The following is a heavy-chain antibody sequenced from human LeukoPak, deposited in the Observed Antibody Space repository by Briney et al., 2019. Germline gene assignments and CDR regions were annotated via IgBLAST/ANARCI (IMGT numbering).Heavy chain of an antibody. CDR3: ARQGGDYDLSYFQH. D-gene: IGHD4-17*01. J-gene: IGHJ1*01. Sequence: SETLSLTCSVSGGSISSYYWSWIRQPPGKGLEWIGYIYYSGSTNYDPSLKSRVTISVDTSKNQFSLKLISVTAADTAVYYCARQGGDYDLSYFQHWGQGTLVTVSS. V-gene: IGHV4-59*01. CDR1: GGSISSYY. CDR2: IYYSGST.